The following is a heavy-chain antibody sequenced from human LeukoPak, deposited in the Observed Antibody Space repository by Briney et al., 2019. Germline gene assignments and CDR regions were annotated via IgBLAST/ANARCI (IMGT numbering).Heavy chain of an antibody. Sequence: GGSLRLSCAASGFTFSTYSMNWVRQAPGKGLEWVSSISSRSTYIYYAEPVKGRFTISRDNGNNSLFLEMTSLRADDTAVYYCARGFCSGGTCYRITGTFDVWGHGTMVSVSS. CDR2: ISSRSTYI. CDR3: ARGFCSGGTCYRITGTFDV. D-gene: IGHD2-15*01. J-gene: IGHJ3*01. V-gene: IGHV3-21*01. CDR1: GFTFSTYS.